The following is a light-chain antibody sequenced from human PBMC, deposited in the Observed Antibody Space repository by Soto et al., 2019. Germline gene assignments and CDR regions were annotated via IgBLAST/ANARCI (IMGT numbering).Light chain of an antibody. Sequence: DIQMTQSPSTLSASVGDRVTITCRASQSISNWLAWYQQKPGKAPKILIYKTSSLESGVPSRLGGSGSGTEFTLTISSLQSEDFAVYYCQQYNNWPLTFGQGTRLEIK. CDR3: QQYNNWPLT. CDR1: QSISNW. J-gene: IGKJ5*01. CDR2: KTS. V-gene: IGKV1-5*03.